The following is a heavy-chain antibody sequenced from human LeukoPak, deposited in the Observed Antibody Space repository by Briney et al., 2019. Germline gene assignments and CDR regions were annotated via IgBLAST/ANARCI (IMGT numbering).Heavy chain of an antibody. V-gene: IGHV3-30*04. J-gene: IGHJ5*02. Sequence: RGSLRLSCAASGFTFSSYAMHWVRQAPGKGLEWVAVISYDGSNKYYADSVKGRFTISRDNSKNTLYLQMNSLRAEDTAVYYCARGTWFDPWGQGTLVTVSS. CDR2: ISYDGSNK. CDR3: ARGTWFDP. CDR1: GFTFSSYA.